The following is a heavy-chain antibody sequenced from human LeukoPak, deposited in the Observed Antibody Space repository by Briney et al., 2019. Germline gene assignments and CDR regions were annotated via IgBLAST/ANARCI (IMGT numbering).Heavy chain of an antibody. CDR3: ASDKWYSSSWFPCDY. Sequence: GGSLRLPCAASGFTFSSYEMNWVRQAPGKGLEWVAYISSSGSTIYYADSVKGRFTISRDNAKNSLYLQMNSLTAEDTAVYYCASDKWYSSSWFPCDYWGQGTLVTVSS. J-gene: IGHJ4*02. D-gene: IGHD6-13*01. CDR1: GFTFSSYE. V-gene: IGHV3-48*03. CDR2: ISSSGSTI.